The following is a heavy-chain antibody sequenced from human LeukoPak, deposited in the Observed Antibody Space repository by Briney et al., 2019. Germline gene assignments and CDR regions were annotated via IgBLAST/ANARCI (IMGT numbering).Heavy chain of an antibody. CDR3: AKKWGNWFDP. CDR1: GGSFSGYY. CDR2: INHSGST. V-gene: IGHV4-34*01. J-gene: IGHJ5*02. D-gene: IGHD1-26*01. Sequence: SETLSLTCAVYGGSFSGYYWSWIRQPPGKGLEWIGEINHSGSTNYNPSLKSRVTISVDTSKNQFSLKLSSVAAADTAVYYCAKKWGNWFDPWGQGTLVTVSS.